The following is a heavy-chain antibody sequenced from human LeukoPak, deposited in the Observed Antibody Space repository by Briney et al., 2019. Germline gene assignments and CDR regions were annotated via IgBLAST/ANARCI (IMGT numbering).Heavy chain of an antibody. V-gene: IGHV3-15*01. Sequence: GGSLRLSCAASGFTFSHAWMNWVRQAPGKGLEWVGRIKSKTDGGAADHAAPVKGRFTLSRDDSDNTLYLQMDSLKTEDTAVYYCVTDPGHDYGDYKGAFDIWGQGTMVTVSS. J-gene: IGHJ3*02. D-gene: IGHD4-17*01. CDR1: GFTFSHAW. CDR3: VTDPGHDYGDYKGAFDI. CDR2: IKSKTDGGAA.